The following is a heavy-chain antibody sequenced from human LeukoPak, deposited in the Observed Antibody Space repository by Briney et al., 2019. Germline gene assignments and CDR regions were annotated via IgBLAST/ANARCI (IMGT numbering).Heavy chain of an antibody. V-gene: IGHV3-48*04. Sequence: GGSLRLSCAASGFTFSSSGMNWVRQAPGKGLEWVSYISSGSGTIYYADSVKGRFTISRDNAKNSLYLQMNSLRAEDTAVYYCARALPSPLYSGSYADAFDIWGQGTMVTVSS. CDR2: ISSGSGTI. D-gene: IGHD1-26*01. CDR3: ARALPSPLYSGSYADAFDI. CDR1: GFTFSSSG. J-gene: IGHJ3*02.